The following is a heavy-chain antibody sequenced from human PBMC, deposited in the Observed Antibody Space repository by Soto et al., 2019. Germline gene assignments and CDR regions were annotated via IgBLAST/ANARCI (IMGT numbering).Heavy chain of an antibody. Sequence: EVQLLESGGGLVQPGGSLRLSCAASGFTCSSYAMTWVRQAPGKGLEWVSALSGSGVSTDYADSVKGRFTISRDNSTNTLDPQMNSLGAGETAVSHCAKVGATQEYNDTSGYHHYYNYGMDVWDQGTTVTVSS. V-gene: IGHV3-23*01. CDR3: AKVGATQEYNDTSGYHHYYNYGMDV. J-gene: IGHJ6*02. CDR1: GFTCSSYA. D-gene: IGHD3-22*01. CDR2: LSGSGVST.